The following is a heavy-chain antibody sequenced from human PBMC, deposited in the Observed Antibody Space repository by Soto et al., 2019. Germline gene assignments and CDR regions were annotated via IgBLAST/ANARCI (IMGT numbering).Heavy chain of an antibody. CDR1: GFTFSSYG. D-gene: IGHD3-10*01. Sequence: QVQLVESGGGVVQPGRSLRLSCAASGFTFSSYGMHWVRQAPGKGLEWVAVIWYDGSNKYYAESVKGRFTTSRDNSKNPLYLQMNSLRSEDTAVYYCARDGGAYYYYSIDVWVQGTTVNVSS. CDR3: ARDGGAYYYYSIDV. J-gene: IGHJ6*02. V-gene: IGHV3-33*01. CDR2: IWYDGSNK.